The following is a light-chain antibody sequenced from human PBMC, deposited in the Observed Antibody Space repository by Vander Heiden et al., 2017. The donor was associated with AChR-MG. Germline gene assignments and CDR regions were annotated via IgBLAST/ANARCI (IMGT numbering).Light chain of an antibody. Sequence: SYELTQPPSVSVSPGQTASITCSRDRLGNKYASWYQQKPGQSPVLGIHQNDKRPSGIPERFSGSSSGNTATLTISGTQSLDEADDFCQAWDSRANWVCGGGTKL. J-gene: IGLJ3*02. CDR3: QAWDSRANWV. CDR2: QND. V-gene: IGLV3-1*01. CDR1: RLGNKY.